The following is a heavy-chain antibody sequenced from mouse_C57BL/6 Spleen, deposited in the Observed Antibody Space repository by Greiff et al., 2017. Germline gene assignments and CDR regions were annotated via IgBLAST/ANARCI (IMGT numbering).Heavy chain of an antibody. CDR1: GYAFSSYW. CDR2: IYPGDGDT. CDR3: ARDDYGNRDY. Sequence: QVQLQQSGAELVKPGASVKISCKASGYAFSSYWMNWVKQRPGKGLEWIGQIYPGDGDTNYNGKFKGKATLTADKSSRTAYMQLSSLTSEDSAFYFCARDDYGNRDYWGQGTTLTVSS. D-gene: IGHD2-1*01. V-gene: IGHV1-80*01. J-gene: IGHJ2*01.